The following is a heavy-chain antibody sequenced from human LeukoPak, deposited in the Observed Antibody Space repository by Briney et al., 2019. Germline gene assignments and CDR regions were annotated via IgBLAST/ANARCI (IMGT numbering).Heavy chain of an antibody. D-gene: IGHD6-19*01. V-gene: IGHV3-53*01. CDR3: ARVWLVRGAHFDY. CDR1: RFTFSSHA. CDR2: IYSGGST. Sequence: GSLRLSYAASRFTFSSHAMSWVRQAPGKGLEWVSVIYSGGSTYYADSVKGRFTISRDNSKNTLYLQMNSLRAEDTAVYYCARVWLVRGAHFDYWGQGTLVTVSS. J-gene: IGHJ4*02.